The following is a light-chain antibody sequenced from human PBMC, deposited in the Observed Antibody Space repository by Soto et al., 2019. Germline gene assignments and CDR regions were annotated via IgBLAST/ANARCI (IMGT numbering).Light chain of an antibody. CDR3: QQSHSSPYT. J-gene: IGKJ2*01. V-gene: IGKV1-39*01. CDR1: QTISTF. CDR2: AAS. Sequence: DIQMTQSPSSLSASVGDRVTITCRASQTISTFLNWYQQKPGKPPNLLIYAASSLQSGVPSRFSGSGSGTDFTLTISSLQPGDFARYDCQQSHSSPYTFGQGNKLEIK.